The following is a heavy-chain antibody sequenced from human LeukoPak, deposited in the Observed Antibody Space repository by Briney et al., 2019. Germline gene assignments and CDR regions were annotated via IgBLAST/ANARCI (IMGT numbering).Heavy chain of an antibody. Sequence: SETLSLTCTVSGGSISSYYWSWVRQPPGKGLEWIGYIYYSGSTNYNPSLKSRVTISVDTSKNQFSLKLSSVTAADTAVYYCARVNSSGRVDWGQGTLVTVSS. CDR2: IYYSGST. J-gene: IGHJ4*02. V-gene: IGHV4-59*01. CDR1: GGSISSYY. D-gene: IGHD6-25*01. CDR3: ARVNSSGRVD.